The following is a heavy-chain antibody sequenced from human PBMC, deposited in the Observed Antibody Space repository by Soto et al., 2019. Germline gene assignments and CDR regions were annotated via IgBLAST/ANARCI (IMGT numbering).Heavy chain of an antibody. V-gene: IGHV3-21*01. Sequence: GGSLRLSCAASGFTFSSYSMNWVRQAPGKGLEWVSSISSSSSYIYYADSVKGRFTISRDNAKNSLYLQMNSLRAEDTAVYYCARSPTDDDAFDIWGQGTMVTVSS. CDR3: ARSPTDDDAFDI. CDR1: GFTFSSYS. J-gene: IGHJ3*02. D-gene: IGHD4-17*01. CDR2: ISSSSSYI.